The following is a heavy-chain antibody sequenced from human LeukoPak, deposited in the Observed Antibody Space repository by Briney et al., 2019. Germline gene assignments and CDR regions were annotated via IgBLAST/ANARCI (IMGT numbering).Heavy chain of an antibody. Sequence: GGSLRLSCAASGFTFSSYAMSWVRQAPGKGLEGVSAISGSGGSTYYADSVKGRFTISRDNSKNTLYLQMSSLRAEDTAVYYCAKLGVYYYDSSGYFFWGQGTMVTVST. V-gene: IGHV3-23*01. D-gene: IGHD3-22*01. CDR3: AKLGVYYYDSSGYFF. CDR2: ISGSGGST. J-gene: IGHJ3*01. CDR1: GFTFSSYA.